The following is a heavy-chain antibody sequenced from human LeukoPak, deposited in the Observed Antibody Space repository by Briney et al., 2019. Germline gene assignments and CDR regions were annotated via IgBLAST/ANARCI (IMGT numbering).Heavy chain of an antibody. D-gene: IGHD3-22*01. CDR3: ARGPYYYDSSGFSAGGFLDY. CDR1: GFTFSSYA. CDR2: ISASAGST. Sequence: GGSLRLSCAASGFTFSSYAMNWVRQAPGQGPQWVSAISASAGSTFYADSVKGRFTISRDHSKNTLYLQMNSLRAEDTAIYYCARGPYYYDSSGFSAGGFLDYWGQGTLVSVSS. J-gene: IGHJ4*02. V-gene: IGHV3-23*01.